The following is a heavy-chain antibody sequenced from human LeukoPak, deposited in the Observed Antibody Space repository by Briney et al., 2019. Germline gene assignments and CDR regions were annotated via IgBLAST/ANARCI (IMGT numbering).Heavy chain of an antibody. CDR3: ARDGDTAMINFDY. D-gene: IGHD5-18*01. Sequence: PSETLSLTCTVSGGSISSYYWSWIRQPPGKGLEWIGYIYYSGSTNYNPSLKSRVTISVDTSKNQFSLKLSSVTAADTAVYYCARDGDTAMINFDYWGQGTLVTVSS. J-gene: IGHJ4*02. V-gene: IGHV4-59*12. CDR1: GGSISSYY. CDR2: IYYSGST.